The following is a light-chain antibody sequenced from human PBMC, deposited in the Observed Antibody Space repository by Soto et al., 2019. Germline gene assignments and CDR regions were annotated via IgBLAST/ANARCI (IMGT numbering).Light chain of an antibody. CDR1: QSLVYSDGDTY. Sequence: DVVMTQSPLSLPVTLGQPASISCKSSQSLVYSDGDTYLNWFQQRPGQSPRRLIYKVSTRDSGVPDRFSGSGSGSDFTLKISRVEAEDVGLFYCMQGTHWPWTFGQGTKVEI. J-gene: IGKJ1*01. CDR2: KVS. CDR3: MQGTHWPWT. V-gene: IGKV2-30*01.